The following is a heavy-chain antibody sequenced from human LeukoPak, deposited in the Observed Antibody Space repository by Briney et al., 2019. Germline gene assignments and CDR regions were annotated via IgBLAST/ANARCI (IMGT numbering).Heavy chain of an antibody. CDR3: ARNPLTGYYSAWFDP. CDR1: GYTFTGYY. J-gene: IGHJ5*02. D-gene: IGHD3-9*01. CDR2: INPNSGGT. Sequence: GASVKVSCKASGYTFTGYYMHWVRQAPGQGLEWMGWINPNSGGTNYAQKFQGRVTMTRDTSISTAYMELSRLRSDDTAVYYCARNPLTGYYSAWFDPWGQGTLVTVSS. V-gene: IGHV1-2*02.